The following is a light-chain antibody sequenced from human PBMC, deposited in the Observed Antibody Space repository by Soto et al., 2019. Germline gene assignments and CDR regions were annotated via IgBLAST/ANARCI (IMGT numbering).Light chain of an antibody. CDR3: QQYTTYWT. CDR1: QGVSRK. V-gene: IGKV3-15*01. J-gene: IGKJ1*01. CDR2: GAS. Sequence: DICMTQSPATLSVAPGERVTFSCRASQGVSRKLAWYQHKPGQAPRLLISGASTGATGIPARFSGSGSGTEFTLTISSLQPNDSATYYCQQYTTYWTFGQGTKVDIK.